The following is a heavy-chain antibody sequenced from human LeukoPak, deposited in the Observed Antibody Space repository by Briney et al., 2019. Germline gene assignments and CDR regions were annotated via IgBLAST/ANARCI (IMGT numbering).Heavy chain of an antibody. V-gene: IGHV3-30*03. D-gene: IGHD6-19*01. CDR3: AYSSGWYYLDY. J-gene: IGHJ4*02. CDR1: GFTFSSYG. Sequence: GGSLRLPCAASGFTFSSYGMHWVRQAPGKGLEWVAVISYDGSNKYYADSMKGRFTISRDNSKNTLYLQMNSLRAEDTAVYYCAYSSGWYYLDYWGQGTLVTVSS. CDR2: ISYDGSNK.